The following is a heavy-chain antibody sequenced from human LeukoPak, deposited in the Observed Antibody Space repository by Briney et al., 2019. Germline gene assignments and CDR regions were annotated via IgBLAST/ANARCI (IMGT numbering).Heavy chain of an antibody. Sequence: GGSLRLSCAASGFTFSSYGMSWVRQAPGKGLEWVSAISGSGGSTYYADSVKGRFTISRDNSKNTLYLQMNSLRAEDTAVYYCAKVLGLSSSPWGHWGQGTLVTVSS. V-gene: IGHV3-23*01. J-gene: IGHJ4*02. D-gene: IGHD7-27*01. CDR1: GFTFSSYG. CDR2: ISGSGGST. CDR3: AKVLGLSSSPWGH.